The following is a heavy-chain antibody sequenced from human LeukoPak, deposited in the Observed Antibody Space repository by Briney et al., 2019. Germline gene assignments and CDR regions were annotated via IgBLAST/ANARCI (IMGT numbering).Heavy chain of an antibody. Sequence: GGSLRLSCAASGFTFSSYGMHWVRQAPGKGLEWVSYISSSSSYTNYADSVKGRFTISRDNAKNSLYLQMNSLRAEDTAVYYCARAWRRAFDIWGQGTMVTVSS. J-gene: IGHJ3*02. CDR2: ISSSSSYT. CDR1: GFTFSSYG. CDR3: ARAWRRAFDI. V-gene: IGHV3-21*05.